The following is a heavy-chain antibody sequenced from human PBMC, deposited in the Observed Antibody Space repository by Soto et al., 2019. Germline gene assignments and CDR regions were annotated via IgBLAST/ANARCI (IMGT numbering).Heavy chain of an antibody. Sequence: QVQLQQWGAGLLKPSETLSLTCAVYDGSFSGYYWTWIRQPPGQGLEWIGGINHSGSTDYNPSLRRRAPIARDTSKSQCSLRLTSVTAADTAVFYCAREVDTTMEDWLDPWGQGTLVTVSS. CDR2: INHSGST. D-gene: IGHD5-18*01. CDR1: DGSFSGYY. J-gene: IGHJ5*02. CDR3: AREVDTTMEDWLDP. V-gene: IGHV4-34*01.